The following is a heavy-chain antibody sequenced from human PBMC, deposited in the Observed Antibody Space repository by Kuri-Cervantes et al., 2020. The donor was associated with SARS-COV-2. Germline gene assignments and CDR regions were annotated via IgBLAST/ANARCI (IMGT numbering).Heavy chain of an antibody. Sequence: SETLSLTCTVSGGSISSSSYYWGWIRQPPGKGLEWIGYIYYSGSTNYNPSLKSRVTISVDTSKNQFSLKLSSVTAAGTAVYYCARTPRYSYLDYWGQGALVTVSS. CDR3: ARTPRYSYLDY. CDR1: GGSISSSSYY. V-gene: IGHV4-61*05. D-gene: IGHD5-18*01. CDR2: IYYSGST. J-gene: IGHJ4*02.